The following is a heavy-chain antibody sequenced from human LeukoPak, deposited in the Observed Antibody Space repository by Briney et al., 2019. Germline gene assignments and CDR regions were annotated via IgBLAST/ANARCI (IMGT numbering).Heavy chain of an antibody. Sequence: PGGSLRLSCAASGFTFSSYWMSWVRQAPGKGLEWAANIKQDGSEKYYVDSVKGRFTISRDNAKNSLYLQMNSLRAGDTAVYYCAREMGDKYSSSWALDLWGRGTLVTVSS. J-gene: IGHJ2*01. CDR2: IKQDGSEK. D-gene: IGHD6-13*01. V-gene: IGHV3-7*01. CDR1: GFTFSSYW. CDR3: AREMGDKYSSSWALDL.